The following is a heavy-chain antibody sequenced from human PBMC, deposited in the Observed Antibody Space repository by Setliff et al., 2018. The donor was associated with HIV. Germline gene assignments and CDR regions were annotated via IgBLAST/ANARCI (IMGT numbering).Heavy chain of an antibody. Sequence: SETLSLTCIVTGDSIISGSYYWAWIRQPPGKGLEWIGTIYNGGASHYNPSLKSRVIIFLDPSKNQFSLELTSVTAADTAVYYCAREAPSEPTRYYNFWSGYPDWFDPWGPGTLVTVAS. V-gene: IGHV4-39*07. CDR2: IYNGGAS. CDR1: GDSIISGSYY. D-gene: IGHD3-3*01. CDR3: AREAPSEPTRYYNFWSGYPDWFDP. J-gene: IGHJ5*02.